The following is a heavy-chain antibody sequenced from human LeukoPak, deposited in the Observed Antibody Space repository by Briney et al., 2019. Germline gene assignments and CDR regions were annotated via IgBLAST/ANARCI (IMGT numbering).Heavy chain of an antibody. CDR1: GFTFSSYA. CDR2: ISSSSSTI. Sequence: GGSLRLSCAASGFTFSSYAMSWVRQAPGKGLEWVSAISSSSSTIYYADSVKGRFTISRDNAKNSLYLQMNSLRAEDTAVYYCARGGVAVPYWGQGTLVTVSS. D-gene: IGHD6-19*01. V-gene: IGHV3-48*01. J-gene: IGHJ4*02. CDR3: ARGGVAVPY.